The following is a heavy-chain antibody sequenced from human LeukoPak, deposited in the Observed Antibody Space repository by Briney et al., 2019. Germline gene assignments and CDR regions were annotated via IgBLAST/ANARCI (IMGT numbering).Heavy chain of an antibody. D-gene: IGHD4-23*01. CDR1: GGSISSGSYY. CDR2: IYTSGST. J-gene: IGHJ4*02. Sequence: SQTLSLTCTVSGGSISSGSYYWSWIRQPAGKGLEWIGRIYTSGSTNYNPSLKSRVTISVDTSKNQFSLKLSSVTAADTAVYYCARLGWTVVTPYFDYWGQGPLVPVSS. V-gene: IGHV4-61*02. CDR3: ARLGWTVVTPYFDY.